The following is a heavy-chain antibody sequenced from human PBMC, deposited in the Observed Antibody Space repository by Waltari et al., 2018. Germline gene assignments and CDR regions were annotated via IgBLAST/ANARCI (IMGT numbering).Heavy chain of an antibody. D-gene: IGHD2-15*01. CDR1: GDTFSLYA. CDR2: IIPILGET. J-gene: IGHJ4*02. Sequence: QVHLAQSGAEVRKPGSSVKVSCKASGDTFSLYAMAWVRQAPGQGLEWMGGIIPILGETNYAQKFQGRVTITADESTSTAYMELSSLRSEDTALYFCARGDATPPYYYFHSWGQGTLVTVSS. V-gene: IGHV1-69*11. CDR3: ARGDATPPYYYFHS.